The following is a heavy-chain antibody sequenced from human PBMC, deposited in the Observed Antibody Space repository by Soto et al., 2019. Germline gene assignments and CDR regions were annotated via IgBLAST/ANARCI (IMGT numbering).Heavy chain of an antibody. J-gene: IGHJ6*02. CDR3: AKVRGSYSSSKLGYYYYGMDV. CDR1: GFTFSSYA. CDR2: ISGSGGST. V-gene: IGHV3-23*01. D-gene: IGHD6-6*01. Sequence: GGSLRLSCAASGFTFSSYAMSWVRQAPGKGLEWVSAISGSGGSTYYADSVKGRFTISRDNSKNTLYLQMNSLRAEDTAVYYCAKVRGSYSSSKLGYYYYGMDVWGQGTTVTVSS.